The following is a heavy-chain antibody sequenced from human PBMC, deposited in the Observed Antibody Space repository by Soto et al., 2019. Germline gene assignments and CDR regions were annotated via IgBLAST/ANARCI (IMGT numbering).Heavy chain of an antibody. CDR3: ARVGYDFWSGPNGDPYAFDI. CDR2: IWYDGSNK. J-gene: IGHJ3*02. Sequence: GGSLRLSCAASGFTFSSYGMHWVRQAPGKGLEWVAVIWYDGSNKYYADSVKGRFTISRDNSKNTLYLQMNSLRAEDTAEYYCARVGYDFWSGPNGDPYAFDIWGQGTMVTVSS. V-gene: IGHV3-33*01. D-gene: IGHD3-3*01. CDR1: GFTFSSYG.